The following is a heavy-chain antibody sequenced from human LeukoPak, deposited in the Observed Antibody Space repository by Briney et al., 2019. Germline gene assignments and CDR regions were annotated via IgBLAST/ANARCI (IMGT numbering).Heavy chain of an antibody. CDR2: TYYRAKSYN. CDR1: GDSVSSNSAA. CDR3: ARAQGVSGMNWFDP. J-gene: IGHJ5*02. V-gene: IGHV6-1*01. Sequence: SQTLSLTCGLSGDSVSSNSAAWDWVRQSPWRGLEWLGRTYYRAKSYNDYAVTVKSRITLNPDTSKNQFSLQLNSVTPDDTAVYYCARAQGVSGMNWFDPWGQGTLVAVSS. D-gene: IGHD2-8*01.